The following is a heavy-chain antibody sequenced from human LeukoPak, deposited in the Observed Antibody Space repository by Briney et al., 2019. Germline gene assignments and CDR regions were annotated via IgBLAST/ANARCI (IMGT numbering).Heavy chain of an antibody. V-gene: IGHV3-7*01. CDR1: GFTFSSYW. D-gene: IGHD2-8*01. CDR3: ARDRYCTNGVCFLYGMDV. CDR2: IEQDGSEK. Sequence: PGGSLRLSCAASGFTFSSYWMSWVRQAPGKGLEWVANIEQDGSEKYYVDSVKGRFTISRDNAKNSLYLQMNSLRAEDTAVYYCARDRYCTNGVCFLYGMDVWGQGTTVTVSS. J-gene: IGHJ6*02.